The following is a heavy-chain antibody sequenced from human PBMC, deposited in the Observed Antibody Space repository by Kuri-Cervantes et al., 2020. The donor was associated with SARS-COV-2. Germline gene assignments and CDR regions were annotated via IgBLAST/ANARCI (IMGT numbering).Heavy chain of an antibody. V-gene: IGHV4-31*01. CDR2: VYYSGYT. D-gene: IGHD2-8*02. Sequence: SWVRQLPGKGLEWIGYVYYSGYTYYNPSLKRLVTISIDTSKSQFSLSLTSVTAADTAVYFCARGRRGYSSGTLYDYMDVWGKGTTVTVSS. CDR3: ARGRRGYSSGTLYDYMDV. J-gene: IGHJ6*03.